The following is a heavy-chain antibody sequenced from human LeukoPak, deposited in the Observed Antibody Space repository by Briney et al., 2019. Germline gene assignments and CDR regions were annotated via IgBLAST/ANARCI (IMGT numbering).Heavy chain of an antibody. D-gene: IGHD6-13*01. Sequence: SETLSLTCAVYGGSFSGYYWSWIRQPPGKGLEWIGEINHSGSTNYNPSLKSRVTISVDTSKNQFSLKLSSVTAADTAVYYCARGYSSSWTPIYYYSYMDVWGKGTTVTVSS. V-gene: IGHV4-34*01. CDR1: GGSFSGYY. CDR3: ARGYSSSWTPIYYYSYMDV. J-gene: IGHJ6*03. CDR2: INHSGST.